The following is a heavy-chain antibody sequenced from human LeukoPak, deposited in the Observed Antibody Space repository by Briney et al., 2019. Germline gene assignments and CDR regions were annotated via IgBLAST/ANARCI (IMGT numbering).Heavy chain of an antibody. J-gene: IGHJ5*02. V-gene: IGHV4-59*08. CDR1: GFTFSDYY. CDR2: IYYSGST. CDR3: ARRLGYCSSTSCYRWFDP. D-gene: IGHD2-2*03. Sequence: GSLRLSCAASGFTFSDYYMSWIRQPPGKGLEWIGYIYYSGSTNYNPSLKSRVTISVDTSKNQFSLKLSSVTAADTAVYYCARRLGYCSSTSCYRWFDPWGQGTLVTVSS.